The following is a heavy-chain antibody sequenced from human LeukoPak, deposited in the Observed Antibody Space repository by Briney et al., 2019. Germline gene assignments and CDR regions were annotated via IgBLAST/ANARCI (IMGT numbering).Heavy chain of an antibody. D-gene: IGHD1-26*01. CDR1: GGSISSGDYY. V-gene: IGHV4-30-4*08. J-gene: IGHJ4*02. Sequence: SQTLSLTCTVSGGSISSGDYYWSWIRQPPGKGLEWIGYIYYSGSTYYNPSLKSRVTISVDTSKNQFSPKLSSVTAADTAVYYCARDSPYSGSYYFDYWGQGTLVTVSS. CDR2: IYYSGST. CDR3: ARDSPYSGSYYFDY.